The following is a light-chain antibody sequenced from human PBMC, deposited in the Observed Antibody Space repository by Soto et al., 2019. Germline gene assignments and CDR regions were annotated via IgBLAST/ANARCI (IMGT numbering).Light chain of an antibody. V-gene: IGLV2-14*02. J-gene: IGLJ2*01. CDR1: SSDVGTHNL. Sequence: QSALTQPASVSGSPGQSITISCTGTSSDVGTHNLVSWYQQHPGKAPKLMIHDVSNRPSGVSNRFSGSKSGNTASLTISGLQAEDEADYYCSSYTTSSTVVFGGGTKVTVL. CDR2: DVS. CDR3: SSYTTSSTVV.